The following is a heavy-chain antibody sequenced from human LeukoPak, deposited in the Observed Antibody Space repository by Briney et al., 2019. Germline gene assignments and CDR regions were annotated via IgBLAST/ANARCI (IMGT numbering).Heavy chain of an antibody. D-gene: IGHD6-19*01. Sequence: GGSLRLSCAASGFTVSSNYMSWVRQAPGKGLEWVSVIYSGGSTYYADSVKGRFTISRDNSKNTLYLQMNSLRAEDTAVYYCARARSTSSTGWDYWGQGTLVTVSS. V-gene: IGHV3-53*01. J-gene: IGHJ4*02. CDR1: GFTVSSNY. CDR2: IYSGGST. CDR3: ARARSTSSTGWDY.